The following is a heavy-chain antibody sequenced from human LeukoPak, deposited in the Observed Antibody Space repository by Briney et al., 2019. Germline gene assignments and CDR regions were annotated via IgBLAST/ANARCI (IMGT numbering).Heavy chain of an antibody. CDR3: ARAGGSGSHDY. D-gene: IGHD3-10*01. CDR1: GGSISSYY. CDR2: IYYSGST. V-gene: IGHV4-59*08. J-gene: IGHJ4*02. Sequence: SETLSLTCTVSGGSISSYYWSWIRQPPGKGLEWIGYIYYSGSTNYNPSIKSRVTISVDTSKNQFSLRLSSVTAADTAVYYCARAGGSGSHDYWGQGTLVTVSS.